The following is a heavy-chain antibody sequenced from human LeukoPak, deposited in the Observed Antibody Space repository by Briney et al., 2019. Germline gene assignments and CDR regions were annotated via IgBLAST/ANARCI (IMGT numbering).Heavy chain of an antibody. J-gene: IGHJ4*02. Sequence: ASVKVSCKASGYTFTGYYMHWVRQAPGQGLEWMGRINPNSGGTNYAQKFQGRVTMTRDTSISTAYMELGRLRSDDTAVYYCARWLHLYYFDYWGQGTLVTVSS. V-gene: IGHV1-2*06. CDR2: INPNSGGT. CDR3: ARWLHLYYFDY. CDR1: GYTFTGYY. D-gene: IGHD5-24*01.